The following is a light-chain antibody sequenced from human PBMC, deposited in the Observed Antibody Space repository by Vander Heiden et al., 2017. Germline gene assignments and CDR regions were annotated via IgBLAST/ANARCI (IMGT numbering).Light chain of an antibody. V-gene: IGKV1-33*01. Sequence: DLPITPSPSSLSASVGDRVTITCQASQDISNYLNWYQQKPGKAPKLLIYDASNLERGVPSRFSGSGSGTDFTLTISSLQPEDIATYYCQQYYNPPLTFGGGTKVEIK. CDR2: DAS. J-gene: IGKJ4*01. CDR1: QDISNY. CDR3: QQYYNPPLT.